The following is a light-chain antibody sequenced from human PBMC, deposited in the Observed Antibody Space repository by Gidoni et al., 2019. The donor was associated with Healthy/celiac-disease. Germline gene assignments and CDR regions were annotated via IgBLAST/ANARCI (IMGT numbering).Light chain of an antibody. CDR2: AAS. J-gene: IGKJ4*01. CDR1: QIISSY. CDR3: QQSYSTLIT. Sequence: DIQMTQSPSSLSASVGDRVTITCRASQIISSYLNWYQQKPGKAPKLLIYAASSLQSGVPSRFSGSGSGTYFTLTISSLQPEDFATYYCQQSYSTLITFGGGTKVEIK. V-gene: IGKV1-39*01.